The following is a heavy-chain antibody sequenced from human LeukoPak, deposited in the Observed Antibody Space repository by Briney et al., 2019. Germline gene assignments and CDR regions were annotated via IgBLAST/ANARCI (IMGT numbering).Heavy chain of an antibody. Sequence: GGSLRLSCAASGFTFSSYGMHWVRQAPGKGLEWVSSISSSSSYIYYADSVKGRFTISRDNAKNSLYPQMNSLRAEDTAVYYCAKDEQQQLVRTFDYWGQGTLVTVSS. CDR2: ISSSSSYI. CDR3: AKDEQQQLVRTFDY. CDR1: GFTFSSYG. J-gene: IGHJ4*02. V-gene: IGHV3-21*01. D-gene: IGHD6-13*01.